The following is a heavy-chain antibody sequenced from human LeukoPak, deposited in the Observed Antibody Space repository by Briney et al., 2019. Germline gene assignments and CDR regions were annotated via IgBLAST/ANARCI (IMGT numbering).Heavy chain of an antibody. CDR1: GFTFSDYY. D-gene: IGHD3-16*02. V-gene: IGHV3-11*01. CDR2: ISSSGSTI. J-gene: IGHJ4*02. Sequence: GGSLRLSCAASGFTFSDYYMSWIRQAPGKGLEWVSYISSSGSTIYYADSVKGRFTISRDNARNSLYLQMDSLRAEDTAVYYCARGVYDYVWGSYRYPHYWGQGTLVTVSS. CDR3: ARGVYDYVWGSYRYPHY.